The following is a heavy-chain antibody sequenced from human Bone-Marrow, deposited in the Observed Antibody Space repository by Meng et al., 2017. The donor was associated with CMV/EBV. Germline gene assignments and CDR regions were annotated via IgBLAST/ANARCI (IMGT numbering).Heavy chain of an antibody. V-gene: IGHV4-59*01. CDR1: GGSISSYY. J-gene: IGHJ6*01. CDR3: ARAGRDRPYDFWSGYGKHSYYYYGMDV. D-gene: IGHD3-3*01. CDR2: IYYSGST. Sequence: SETLSLTCTVSGGSISSYYWSWIRQPPGKGLEWIGYIYYSGSTNYNPSLKSRVTISVDTSKNQFSLKLSSVTAADTAVYYCARAGRDRPYDFWSGYGKHSYYYYGMDVWGQGTTVTGSS.